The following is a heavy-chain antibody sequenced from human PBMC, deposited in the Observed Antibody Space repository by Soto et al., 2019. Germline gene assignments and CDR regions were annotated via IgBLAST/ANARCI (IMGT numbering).Heavy chain of an antibody. CDR3: ARGIAALRYWLDP. D-gene: IGHD6-6*01. CDR1: GGSFSGYY. Sequence: SETLSLTCAVYGGSFSGYYWSWIRQPPGKGLEWIGEINHSGSTNYNPSLKSRVTISVDTSKNQFSLKLSSVTAADTAVYYCARGIAALRYWLDPWGQGTLVTVSS. J-gene: IGHJ5*02. CDR2: INHSGST. V-gene: IGHV4-34*01.